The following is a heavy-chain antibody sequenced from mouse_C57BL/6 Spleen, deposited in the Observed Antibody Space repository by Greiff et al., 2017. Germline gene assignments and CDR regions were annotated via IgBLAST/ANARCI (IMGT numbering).Heavy chain of an antibody. V-gene: IGHV3-6*01. CDR1: GYSITSGYY. Sequence: EVKVEESGPGLMKPSQSLSLTCSVTGYSITSGYYWNWIRQFPGNKLEWMGYISYDGSNNYNPSLKNRISITRDTSKNQFFLKLNSVTTEDTATYYCARGDWDFFDYWGQGTTLTVSS. J-gene: IGHJ2*01. CDR3: ARGDWDFFDY. D-gene: IGHD4-1*01. CDR2: ISYDGSN.